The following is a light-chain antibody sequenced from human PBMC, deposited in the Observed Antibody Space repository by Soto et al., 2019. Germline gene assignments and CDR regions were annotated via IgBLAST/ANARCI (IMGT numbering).Light chain of an antibody. Sequence: IQMAQSPTTLSASVGDRVTITCRASQSISSWLAWYQQKPGRAPKLLISDSSSLQSGVPSRFSGGGSGTEFTLTISSLQPDDFATYYCQQYNSYSRTFGQGTKVDI. CDR2: DSS. CDR1: QSISSW. CDR3: QQYNSYSRT. J-gene: IGKJ1*01. V-gene: IGKV1-5*01.